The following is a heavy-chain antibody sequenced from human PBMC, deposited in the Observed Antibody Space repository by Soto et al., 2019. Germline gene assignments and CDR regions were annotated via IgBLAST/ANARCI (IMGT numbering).Heavy chain of an antibody. CDR2: IDPSDSYS. CDR3: ARLGSSGQMDV. V-gene: IGHV5-10-1*01. J-gene: IGHJ6*02. Sequence: GESLKISCKTSGYSFTNNWITWVRRMPGKGLEWVGRIDPSDSYSDYSPSFQGHVTISTEKSLSTAYLQWSSLKASDTAMYYRARLGSSGQMDVWGQGTTVTVSS. D-gene: IGHD3-10*01. CDR1: GYSFTNNW.